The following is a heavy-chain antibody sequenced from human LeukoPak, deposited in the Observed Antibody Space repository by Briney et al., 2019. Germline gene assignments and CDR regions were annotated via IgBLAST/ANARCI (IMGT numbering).Heavy chain of an antibody. CDR3: ARASRVVAAIRVAEFDY. CDR2: IKQDGSEK. D-gene: IGHD2-15*01. J-gene: IGHJ4*02. CDR1: GFTFSSSW. V-gene: IGHV3-7*04. Sequence: GGFLRLSCAASGFTFSSSWMSWVRQAPGKGLEWVATIKQDGSEKYYVDSVKGRFTISRDNAKNSLYLQMNSLRAEDTAVYYCARASRVVAAIRVAEFDYWGQGTLVTVSS.